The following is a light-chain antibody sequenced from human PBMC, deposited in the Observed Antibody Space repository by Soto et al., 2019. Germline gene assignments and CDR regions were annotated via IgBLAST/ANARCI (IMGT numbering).Light chain of an antibody. J-gene: IGKJ2*01. CDR1: QSVSSSY. V-gene: IGKV3-20*01. CDR2: GAS. CDR3: QHYGNSPLYT. Sequence: EIVLTQSPGTLSLSPGERATLSCRASQSVSSSYLAWYQQKPGQAPRLLIYGASSRATGVPDRLSGSGSGTDFTLTISRLEPEDFAVYYCQHYGNSPLYTFGQGTKLEIK.